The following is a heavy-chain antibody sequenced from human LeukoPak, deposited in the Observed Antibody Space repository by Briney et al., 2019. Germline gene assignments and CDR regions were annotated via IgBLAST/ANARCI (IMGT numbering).Heavy chain of an antibody. V-gene: IGHV3-43*02. CDR3: VKVITGWNTFAFDV. CDR2: IRGNGGLT. Sequence: GGSLRLSCVASGFTFDDYTMIWVRQAPGKGLEWVSLIRGNGGLTFYGDSVEGRFTISRDNGRDSVFLQMNSLRTEETPLYYCVKVITGWNTFAFDVWGTGTMVTVS. CDR1: GFTFDDYT. J-gene: IGHJ3*01. D-gene: IGHD1/OR15-1a*01.